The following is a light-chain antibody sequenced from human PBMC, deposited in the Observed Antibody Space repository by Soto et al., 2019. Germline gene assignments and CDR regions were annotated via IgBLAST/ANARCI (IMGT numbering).Light chain of an antibody. Sequence: EMALTQSPGTLSLSPGEIATLSCRTSHSVDSTQLAWYQQKPGQAPRLLIYDTSGRATGIPDRFGGSGSGTDITLTISRLEPEDCAVNYWQHYCDSRKFGQRT. J-gene: IGKJ1*01. CDR1: HSVDSTQ. CDR2: DTS. V-gene: IGKV3-20*01. CDR3: QHYCDSRK.